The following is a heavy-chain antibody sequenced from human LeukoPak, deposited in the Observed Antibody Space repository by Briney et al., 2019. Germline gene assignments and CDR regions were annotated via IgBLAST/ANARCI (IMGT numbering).Heavy chain of an antibody. CDR2: ISKDGTNK. J-gene: IGHJ4*02. CDR3: AILGYSSSVFDC. Sequence: GGSLRLSCAASGFTFSNYAIHWVRQAPGKGLEWEALISKDGTNKYYPDSVKGRFTISRDNSKNTLYLQMNSLRAEDTAVYYCAILGYSSSVFDCWGQGTLVTVSS. V-gene: IGHV3-30-3*01. CDR1: GFTFSNYA. D-gene: IGHD6-13*01.